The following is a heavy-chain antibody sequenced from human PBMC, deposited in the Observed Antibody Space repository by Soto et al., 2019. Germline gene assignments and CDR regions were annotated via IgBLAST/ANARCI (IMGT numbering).Heavy chain of an antibody. CDR3: ARIRDYYDSSGYYLEY. CDR2: IDWDDDK. V-gene: IGHV2-70*11. D-gene: IGHD3-22*01. J-gene: IGHJ4*02. CDR1: GFSLSTSGMC. Sequence: SGPTLVNPTQTLTLTCTFSGFSLSTSGMCVSWIRQPPGKALEWLARIDWDDDKYYSTSLKTRLTISKDTSKNQVVLTMTNMDPVDTATYYCARIRDYYDSSGYYLEYWGQGTLVTVSS.